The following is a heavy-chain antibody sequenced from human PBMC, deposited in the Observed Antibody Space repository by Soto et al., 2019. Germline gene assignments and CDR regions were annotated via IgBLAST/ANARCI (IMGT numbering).Heavy chain of an antibody. CDR2: SNAGNGNT. CDR3: ARVPLMVPAPYYGMDV. V-gene: IGHV1-3*01. D-gene: IGHD2-8*01. CDR1: GYTFTSYA. J-gene: IGHJ6*02. Sequence: QVQLVQSGAEVKKPGASVKVSCKASGYTFTSYAMHWLRQAPGQRLEWLGWSNAGNGNTKYSQKFQGRVTITRDTSASAAYMELSSLRSEDTAVYYCARVPLMVPAPYYGMDVWGQGTTVTVSS.